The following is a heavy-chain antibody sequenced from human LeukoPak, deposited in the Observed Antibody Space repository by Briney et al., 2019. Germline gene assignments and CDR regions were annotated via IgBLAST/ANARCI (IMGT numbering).Heavy chain of an antibody. J-gene: IGHJ6*03. CDR1: GGSISSSSYY. CDR2: IYYSGST. CDR3: ARTHTYYDFWSGYYYYYYMDV. V-gene: IGHV4-39*01. D-gene: IGHD3-3*01. Sequence: PSETLSLTCTVSGGSISSSSYYWGWIRQPPGKGLEWIGSIYYSGSTYYNPSLKSRVTISVDTSKNQFSLKLSSVTAADTAVYYSARTHTYYDFWSGYYYYYYMDVWGKGTTVTVSS.